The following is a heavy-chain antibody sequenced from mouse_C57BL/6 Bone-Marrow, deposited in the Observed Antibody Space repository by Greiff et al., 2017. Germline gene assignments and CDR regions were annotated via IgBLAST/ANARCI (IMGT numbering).Heavy chain of an antibody. V-gene: IGHV1-58*01. J-gene: IGHJ3*01. Sequence: VQLKESGAELVRPGSSVKMSCKTSGYTFPSYGINWVKQRPGQGLEWIGYIYNGNGYTEYNEKFKGKATLTSNTSSSPAYQQLSSLTSEDSAIYFCARARDYDPWQFAYWGQGTLVTVTA. D-gene: IGHD2-4*01. CDR2: IYNGNGYT. CDR1: GYTFPSYG. CDR3: ARARDYDPWQFAY.